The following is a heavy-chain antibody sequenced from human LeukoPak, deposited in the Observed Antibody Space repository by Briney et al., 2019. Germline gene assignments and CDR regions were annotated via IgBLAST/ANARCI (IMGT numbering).Heavy chain of an antibody. J-gene: IGHJ3*02. CDR1: GFTFDDYG. D-gene: IGHD2-15*01. V-gene: IGHV3-20*01. CDR2: INWNGGST. CDR3: ARDQYLCSGGSCYLGAFDI. Sequence: GGSLRLSCAASGFTFDDYGMSWVRQAPGKGLEWVSGINWNGGSTGYADSVKGRFTISRDNAKNSLYLQMNSLRAEDTALYHRARDQYLCSGGSCYLGAFDIWGQGTMVTVSS.